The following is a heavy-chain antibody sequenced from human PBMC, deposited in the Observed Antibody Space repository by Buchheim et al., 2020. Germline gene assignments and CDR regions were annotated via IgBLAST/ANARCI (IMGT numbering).Heavy chain of an antibody. D-gene: IGHD4-23*01. CDR3: ARDPTTVVTRDY. J-gene: IGHJ4*02. CDR2: INHSGST. V-gene: IGHV4-34*01. CDR1: GGSFSGYY. Sequence: QVQLQQWGAGLLKPSETLSLSCAVYGGSFSGYYWSWIRQPPGKGLEWIGEINHSGSTNYNPSLKSRVTISVDTSKNQFSLKLSSVTAADTAVYYCARDPTTVVTRDYWGQGTL.